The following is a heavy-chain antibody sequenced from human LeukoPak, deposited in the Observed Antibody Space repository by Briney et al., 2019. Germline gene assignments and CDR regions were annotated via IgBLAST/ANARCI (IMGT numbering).Heavy chain of an antibody. CDR3: ARVQVTTNWFDP. CDR1: GGSFSGYY. Sequence: SETLSLTCAVYGGSFSGYYWSWIRQPPGKGLEWIGEINHSGSTNYNPSLKSRVTISVDTSKNQFSLKLSSVTAADTAVFYCARVQVTTNWFDPWGQGTLVTVSS. V-gene: IGHV4-34*01. D-gene: IGHD4-17*01. CDR2: INHSGST. J-gene: IGHJ5*02.